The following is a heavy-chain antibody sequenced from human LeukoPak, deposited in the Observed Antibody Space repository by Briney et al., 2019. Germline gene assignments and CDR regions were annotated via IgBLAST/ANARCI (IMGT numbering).Heavy chain of an antibody. V-gene: IGHV3-21*01. J-gene: IGHJ4*02. CDR1: GFSFNIHT. D-gene: IGHD3-10*01. CDR3: ARGYGSGIFDY. Sequence: GGSLRLSCAASGFSFNIHTINCVRQAPGKGLEWVSSISSSSGYIYYADSVKGRFTISRDNDNNSLYLQMNSLRAEDTAVYYCARGYGSGIFDYWGQGALVTVSS. CDR2: ISSSSGYI.